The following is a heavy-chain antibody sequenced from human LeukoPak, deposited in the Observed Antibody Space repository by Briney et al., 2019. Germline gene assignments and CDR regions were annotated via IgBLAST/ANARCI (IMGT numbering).Heavy chain of an antibody. D-gene: IGHD4-17*01. CDR3: ARDQHDYGDSGGYFDY. V-gene: IGHV3-64*01. CDR2: ISSNGGST. J-gene: IGHJ4*02. CDR1: GFTFSSYA. Sequence: PGGSLRLSCAASGFTFSSYAMHWVRQAPGKGLGYVSAISSNGGSTYYANSVKGRFTISRDNSKNTLYLQMGSLRAEDMAVYYCARDQHDYGDSGGYFDYWGQGTLVTVSS.